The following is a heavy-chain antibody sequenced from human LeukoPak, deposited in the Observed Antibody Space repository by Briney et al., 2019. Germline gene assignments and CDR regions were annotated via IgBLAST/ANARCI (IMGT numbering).Heavy chain of an antibody. V-gene: IGHV3-23*01. CDR1: GFTFSIYA. J-gene: IGHJ5*02. Sequence: GGSLRLSCAVSGFTFSIYAMSWVRQAPGKGLEWVSGLSGSTTYYADSVKGRFTISRDNSNNTLHLQMNSLRVEDTAVYYCAKRYCDGGICCFDNWGQGTLVTVSS. CDR3: AKRYCDGGICCFDN. D-gene: IGHD2-21*01. CDR2: LSGSTT.